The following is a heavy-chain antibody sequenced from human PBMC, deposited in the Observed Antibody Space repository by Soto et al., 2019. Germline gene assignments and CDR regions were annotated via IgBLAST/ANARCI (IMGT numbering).Heavy chain of an antibody. J-gene: IGHJ4*02. CDR2: IYSGVRN. D-gene: IGHD6-13*01. CDR1: GGSISSFY. CDR3: ARGSSRRDY. Sequence: PSETLSLTCTVSGGSISSFYWSWIRQPAGKGLEWIGRIYSGVRNNYNPSLKSRVTMSVDTSKNQFSLRLSSVTAADTAMYYCARGSSRRDYWGQGTLVTVSS. V-gene: IGHV4-4*07.